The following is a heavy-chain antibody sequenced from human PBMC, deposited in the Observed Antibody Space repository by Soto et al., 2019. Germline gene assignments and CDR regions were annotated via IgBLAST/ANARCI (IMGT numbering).Heavy chain of an antibody. D-gene: IGHD3-22*01. V-gene: IGHV3-74*01. Sequence: EVQLVESGGGLVQPGGSLRLSCAASGFTFSSYWMHWVRQAPGKGLVWVSRINSDGSSTSYADSVKGRFTISRDNAKNTLYVQMNCQRAEVTAVFYCARDRACLYDRSGRYHYYGMDVWGPGTTVTVSS. J-gene: IGHJ6*02. CDR3: ARDRACLYDRSGRYHYYGMDV. CDR1: GFTFSSYW. CDR2: INSDGSST.